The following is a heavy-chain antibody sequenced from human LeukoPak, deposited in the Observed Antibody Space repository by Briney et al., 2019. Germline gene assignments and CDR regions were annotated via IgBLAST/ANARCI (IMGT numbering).Heavy chain of an antibody. V-gene: IGHV3-21*01. CDR1: GFTFSSYS. J-gene: IGHJ4*02. CDR2: ISSSSSYI. Sequence: PGGSLRLSCAASGFTFSSYSMNWVRQAPGKGLEWVSSISSSSSYIYYVDSVKGRFTISRDNAKNSLYLQMNSLRAEDTAVYYCARDGSGSLDYWGQGTLVTVSS. D-gene: IGHD3-10*01. CDR3: ARDGSGSLDY.